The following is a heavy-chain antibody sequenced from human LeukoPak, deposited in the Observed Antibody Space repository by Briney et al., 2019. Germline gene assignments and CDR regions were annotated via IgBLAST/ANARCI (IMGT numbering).Heavy chain of an antibody. Sequence: GGSLRLSCAASGFTFSSYTMNWVRQAPGKGLEWVSYISSSGSTIYYADSVKGRFTISRDNAKNSLYLQMNSLRAEDTAVYYCARDKGPTADAFDIWGQGTMVTVSS. CDR1: GFTFSSYT. D-gene: IGHD1-14*01. J-gene: IGHJ3*02. CDR3: ARDKGPTADAFDI. CDR2: ISSSGSTI. V-gene: IGHV3-48*03.